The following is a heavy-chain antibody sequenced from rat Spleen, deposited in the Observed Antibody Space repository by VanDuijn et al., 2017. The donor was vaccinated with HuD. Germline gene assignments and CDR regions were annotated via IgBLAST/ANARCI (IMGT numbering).Heavy chain of an antibody. CDR2: IWDNGNT. J-gene: IGHJ2*01. V-gene: IGHV2-13*01. CDR3: TRVGYSSYIRYFDY. Sequence: QVQLKESGPGLVQPSQTLSLTCTVSGFSLSNYGVIWFRQPPGKGLEWMGIIWDNGNTNYNSALKSRLSISRDTSKSQVFLKMNSLQTEDTAIYYCTRVGYSSYIRYFDYWGQGVMVTVSS. CDR1: GFSLSNYG. D-gene: IGHD1-2*01.